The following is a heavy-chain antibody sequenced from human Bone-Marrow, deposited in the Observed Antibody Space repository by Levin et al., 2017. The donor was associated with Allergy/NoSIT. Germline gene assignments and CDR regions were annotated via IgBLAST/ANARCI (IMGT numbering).Heavy chain of an antibody. CDR3: ATGSSYY. D-gene: IGHD6-6*01. V-gene: IGHV3-48*02. CDR1: GFTFSSYS. CDR2: ISRSSTTI. Sequence: PGGSLRLSCAASGFTFSSYSMNWVRQAPGKGLDWVSYISRSSTTIYYADSVKGRFTISRDNAKNSLYLQMNSLRDEDTAVYYCATGSSYYWGQGTLVTVSS. J-gene: IGHJ4*02.